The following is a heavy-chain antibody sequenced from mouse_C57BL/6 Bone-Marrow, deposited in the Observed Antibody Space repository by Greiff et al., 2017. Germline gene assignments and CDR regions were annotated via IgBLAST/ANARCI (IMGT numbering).Heavy chain of an antibody. J-gene: IGHJ4*01. CDR2: ISSGSSTI. CDR3: ARGGSLYYAMDY. CDR1: GFTFSDYG. Sequence: EVMLVESGGGLVKPGGSLKLSCAASGFTFSDYGMHWVRQAPEKGLQWVAYISSGSSTIYYADTVKGRFTISRDNAKNTLFLQMTSVRSEDTAMYYCARGGSLYYAMDYWGKGTSVTVSS. V-gene: IGHV5-17*01. D-gene: IGHD3-1*01.